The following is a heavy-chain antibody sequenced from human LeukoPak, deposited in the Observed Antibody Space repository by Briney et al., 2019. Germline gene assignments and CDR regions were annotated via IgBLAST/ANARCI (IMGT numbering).Heavy chain of an antibody. V-gene: IGHV3-7*01. CDR1: GFTFSSYW. CDR2: IKQDGSEK. CDR3: APSITMIVAAKDY. Sequence: PGGSLRLSCAASGFTFSSYWMSWVRQAPGKGLEWVANIKQDGSEKYYVDSVKGRFTISRDNAKNSLYLQMNSLRAEDTAVYYCAPSITMIVAAKDYWGQGTLVTVSS. D-gene: IGHD3-22*01. J-gene: IGHJ4*02.